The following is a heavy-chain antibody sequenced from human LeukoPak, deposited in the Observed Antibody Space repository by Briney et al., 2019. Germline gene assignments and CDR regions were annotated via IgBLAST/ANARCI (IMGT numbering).Heavy chain of an antibody. V-gene: IGHV4-4*07. J-gene: IGHJ6*03. CDR1: GGSISSYY. Sequence: SETLSLTCTVSGGSISSYYWSWIRQPAGKGLEWIGRIYTSGSTNYNPSLKSRVTMSVDTSKNQFSLKLSSVTAADTAVSYCARDGPYSSGWYRDYYYMDVWGKGTTVTVSS. CDR2: IYTSGST. D-gene: IGHD6-19*01. CDR3: ARDGPYSSGWYRDYYYMDV.